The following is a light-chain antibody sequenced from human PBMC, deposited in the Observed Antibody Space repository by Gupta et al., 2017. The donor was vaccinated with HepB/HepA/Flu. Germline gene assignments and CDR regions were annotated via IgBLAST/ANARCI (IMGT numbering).Light chain of an antibody. CDR3: AAWDDSLSGPNVI. V-gene: IGLV1-47*01. CDR1: ISNIGTNF. CDR2: RND. Sequence: QPVLTQTPSASETPGQRVTIPCSGNISNIGTNFVYWYQQLPGTAPKLLIYRNDQRPSGVPDRFSGSKSGTSASLAISGLRSEDEADYYCAAWDDSLSGPNVIFGGGTKLTVL. J-gene: IGLJ2*01.